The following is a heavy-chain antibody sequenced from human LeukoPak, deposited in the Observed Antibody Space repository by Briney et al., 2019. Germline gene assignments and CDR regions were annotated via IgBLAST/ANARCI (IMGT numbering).Heavy chain of an antibody. CDR2: ISDSGGTT. V-gene: IGHV3-23*01. Sequence: GSLRLSCVASGFTFRTYAMSWVRQAPGKGLEWVSGISDSGGTTYYVDSVKGRFTISRDNSKNTLYLQMNSLRAEDAAVYYCAKDPRFTGFGNYYYYMDVWGKGTTVTISS. CDR3: AKDPRFTGFGNYYYYMDV. D-gene: IGHD3-10*01. CDR1: GFTFRTYA. J-gene: IGHJ6*03.